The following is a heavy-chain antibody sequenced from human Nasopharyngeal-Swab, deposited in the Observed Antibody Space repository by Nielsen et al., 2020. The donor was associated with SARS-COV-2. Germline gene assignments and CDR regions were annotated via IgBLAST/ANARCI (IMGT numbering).Heavy chain of an antibody. J-gene: IGHJ4*02. CDR3: ARATSGSYYPFDY. CDR2: IYYSGST. V-gene: IGHV4-59*01. D-gene: IGHD1-26*01. Sequence: GSLRLSCTVSGGSISSYYWSWIRQPPGKGLEWIGYIYYSGSTNYNPSLKSRVTISVDTSKNQFSLKLSSVTAAGTAVYYCARATSGSYYPFDYWGQGTLVTVSS. CDR1: GGSISSYY.